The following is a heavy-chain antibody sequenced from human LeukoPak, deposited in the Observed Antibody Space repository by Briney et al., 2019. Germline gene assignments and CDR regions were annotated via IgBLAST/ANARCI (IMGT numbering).Heavy chain of an antibody. D-gene: IGHD6-13*01. J-gene: IGHJ4*02. CDR1: GFTVSSNY. CDR3: AREVSRGAAGTPYDY. Sequence: QPGGSLRLSCAASGFTVSSNYMSWVRQAPGKGLEWVSVIYSGGSTYYADSVKGRFTISRDNSKNMLYLQMNSLRAEDTAVYYCAREVSRGAAGTPYDYWGQGTLVTVSS. CDR2: IYSGGST. V-gene: IGHV3-66*01.